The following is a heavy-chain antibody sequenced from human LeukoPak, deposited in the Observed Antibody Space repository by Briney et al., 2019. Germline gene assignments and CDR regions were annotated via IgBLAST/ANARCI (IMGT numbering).Heavy chain of an antibody. J-gene: IGHJ4*02. Sequence: PSETLSLTCTVSGASITSSTYYWGWIRQSPGRGLEWIGTMYNSGSTYFNPSLNSRVTISVDTSKNLFSPKLTSVTATDTAVYYCARGPYGDYYFDYWGQGTLVTVSS. CDR3: ARGPYGDYYFDY. D-gene: IGHD4-17*01. V-gene: IGHV4-39*01. CDR1: GASITSSTYY. CDR2: MYNSGST.